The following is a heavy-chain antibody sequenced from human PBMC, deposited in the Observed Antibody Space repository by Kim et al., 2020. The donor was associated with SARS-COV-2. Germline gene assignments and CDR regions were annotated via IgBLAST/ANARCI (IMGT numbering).Heavy chain of an antibody. V-gene: IGHV3-23*01. CDR3: AKEGYDILTGYRDAFDI. J-gene: IGHJ3*02. D-gene: IGHD3-9*01. Sequence: KGRFTISRENSKNTLYLQMNSLRAEDTAVYYCAKEGYDILTGYRDAFDIWGQGTMVTVSS.